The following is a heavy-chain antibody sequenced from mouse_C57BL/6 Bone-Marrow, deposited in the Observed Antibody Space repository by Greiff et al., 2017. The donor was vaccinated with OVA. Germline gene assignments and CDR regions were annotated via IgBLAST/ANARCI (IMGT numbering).Heavy chain of an antibody. CDR1: GYTFTSYG. CDR3: ARPTTVVATKRFDY. D-gene: IGHD1-1*01. J-gene: IGHJ2*01. V-gene: IGHV1-81*01. CDR2: IYPRSGNT. Sequence: QVQLQQSGAELARPGASVKLSCKASGYTFTSYGISWVKQRTGQGLEWIGEIYPRSGNTYYNEKFKGKATLTADKSSSTAYMELRSLTSEDSAVYFCARPTTVVATKRFDYWGQGTTLTVSS.